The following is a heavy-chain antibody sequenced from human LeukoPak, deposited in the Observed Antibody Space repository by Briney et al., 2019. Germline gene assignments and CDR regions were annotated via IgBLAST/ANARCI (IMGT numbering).Heavy chain of an antibody. Sequence: SETLSLTCTVSGYSISTSYYWGWIRQPPGKGLEWIGSIYHSGNTYYNPSLKSRVTISVDTSKNQFSLKLTSVTAADTAVYYCARAGYGDSDFDYWGQGTLVTVSS. CDR1: GYSISTSYY. D-gene: IGHD4-17*01. J-gene: IGHJ4*02. V-gene: IGHV4-38-2*02. CDR3: ARAGYGDSDFDY. CDR2: IYHSGNT.